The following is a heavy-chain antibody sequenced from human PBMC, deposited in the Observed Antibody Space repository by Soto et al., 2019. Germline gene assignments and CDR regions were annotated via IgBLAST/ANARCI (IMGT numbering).Heavy chain of an antibody. CDR2: ISAYNGNT. D-gene: IGHD3-10*01. CDR1: GYTFTSYG. CDR3: ARDLDKKRITMVRGVISDAFDI. Sequence: QVQLVQSGAEVKKPGASVKVSCKASGYTFTSYGISWVRQAPGQGLEWMGWISAYNGNTNYAQKLQGRVTMTTDTSTSTAYMELRSLRSDDTAVYYCARDLDKKRITMVRGVISDAFDIWGQRTMVTVSS. J-gene: IGHJ3*02. V-gene: IGHV1-18*01.